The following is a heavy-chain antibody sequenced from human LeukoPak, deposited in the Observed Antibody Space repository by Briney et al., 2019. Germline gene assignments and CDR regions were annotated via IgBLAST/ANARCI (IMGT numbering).Heavy chain of an antibody. CDR2: IYYSGST. D-gene: IGHD6-13*01. V-gene: IGHV4-59*01. J-gene: IGHJ4*02. Sequence: PETPSLTCSVSGGSISSYNGISFRQPPPKGMEGIGYIYYSGSTNYNPSLKSRATISVDTSKNTLSLKLKTVTAADTAVTYCASGWSSSWYYFDYWGQGTLVTVSS. CDR3: ASGWSSSWYYFDY. CDR1: GGSISSYN.